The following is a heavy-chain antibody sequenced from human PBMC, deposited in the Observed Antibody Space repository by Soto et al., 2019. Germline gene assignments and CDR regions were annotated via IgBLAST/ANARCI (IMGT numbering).Heavy chain of an antibody. CDR2: IYYSGST. V-gene: IGHV4-59*01. J-gene: IGHJ4*02. D-gene: IGHD3-10*01. CDR1: GGSISSYY. Sequence: SETLSLTCTVSGGSISSYYWSWIRQPPGKGLEWIGYIYYSGSTNYNPSLKSRVTMSVDTSKNQFSLKLSSVTAADTAVYYCAREGSSRGLDYWGQGTLVTVSS. CDR3: AREGSSRGLDY.